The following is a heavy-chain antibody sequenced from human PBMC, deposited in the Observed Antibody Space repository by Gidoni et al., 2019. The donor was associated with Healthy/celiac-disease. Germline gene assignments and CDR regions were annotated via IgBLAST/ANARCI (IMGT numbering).Heavy chain of an antibody. CDR1: GFTFSNAW. CDR2: IKSKTDGGTT. Sequence: EVQLVESGGGLVQPGGSLRLSCAASGFTFSNAWMSWVRQAPGKGLEWVGRIKSKTDGGTTDYAAPVKGRFTISRDDSKNTLYLQMNSLKTEDTAVYYCTTEDILTGYTFDYWGQGTLVTVSS. D-gene: IGHD3-9*01. CDR3: TTEDILTGYTFDY. J-gene: IGHJ4*02. V-gene: IGHV3-15*01.